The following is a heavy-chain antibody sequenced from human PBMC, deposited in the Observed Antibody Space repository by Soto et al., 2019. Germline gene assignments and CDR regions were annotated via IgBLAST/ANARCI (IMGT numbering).Heavy chain of an antibody. J-gene: IGHJ5*02. CDR2: IYTSGST. D-gene: IGHD3-22*01. Sequence: SETLSLTCTVSGGSISTYYWSWIRQPAGKGLKWIRRIYTSGSTNYNPSLKSRVTMSVDTSKNQFSLKLSSVTAADTAVYYCARGTYYYDSSGYGSFDPWGQGTLVTVS. CDR1: GGSISTYY. CDR3: ARGTYYYDSSGYGSFDP. V-gene: IGHV4-4*07.